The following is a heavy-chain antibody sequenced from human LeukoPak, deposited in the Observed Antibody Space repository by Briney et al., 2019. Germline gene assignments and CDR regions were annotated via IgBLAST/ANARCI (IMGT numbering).Heavy chain of an antibody. CDR2: IIPIFGTA. CDR1: GGTFSSYG. J-gene: IGHJ5*02. V-gene: IGHV1-69*13. CDR3: ARFHHTALINWFDP. Sequence: SVKVSCKASGGTFSSYGISWVRQAPGQGLEWMGGIIPIFGTANYAQKFQGRVTITADESTSTAYMELSSLRSEDTAVYYCARFHHTALINWFDPWGQGTLVTVSS. D-gene: IGHD5-18*01.